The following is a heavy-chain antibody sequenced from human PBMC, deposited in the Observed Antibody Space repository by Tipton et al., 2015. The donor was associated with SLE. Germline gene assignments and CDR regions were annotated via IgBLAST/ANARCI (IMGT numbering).Heavy chain of an antibody. Sequence: TLSLTCTVSGASINSGGYYWSWIRQLSGKGLEWLGYIYDRGSTYYNPTLKSRLTISVDRSKTQFSLKLKSVTAADTAVYYCARGHFDYWGQGMLVTVSS. J-gene: IGHJ4*02. CDR2: IYDRGST. V-gene: IGHV4-31*03. CDR1: GASINSGGYY. CDR3: ARGHFDY.